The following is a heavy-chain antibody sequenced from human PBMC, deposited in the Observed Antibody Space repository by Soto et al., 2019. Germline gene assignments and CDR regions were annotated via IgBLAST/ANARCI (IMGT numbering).Heavy chain of an antibody. V-gene: IGHV5-51*01. CDR1: GYNFSNYY. CDR2: IYPGDSDT. J-gene: IGHJ6*02. CDR3: AASIFYYGMDV. Sequence: GESLKISCEGSGYNFSNYYISWVRQMPGKGLEWMGIIYPGDSDTKYNPSFQGQVTISADKSITTTYLQWSSLKASDTAIYYCAASIFYYGMDVWGQGTTVTVSS.